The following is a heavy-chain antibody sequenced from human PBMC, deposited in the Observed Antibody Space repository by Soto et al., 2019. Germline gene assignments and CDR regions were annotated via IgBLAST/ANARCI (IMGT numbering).Heavy chain of an antibody. CDR3: ARVLRLVYYFYYYMDV. J-gene: IGHJ6*03. CDR2: IRAYNGNT. D-gene: IGHD6-6*01. CDR1: GYTFTNYG. V-gene: IGHV1-18*01. Sequence: QVQLLQSGAEVKKLGASVKVSCKASGYTFTNYGITWVRQAPGQGLECMGWIRAYNGNTHYTQRLQGRVTMTTDTSTSTAYMELRGLRSDDTAVYYCARVLRLVYYFYYYMDVWGKGTTGTVSS.